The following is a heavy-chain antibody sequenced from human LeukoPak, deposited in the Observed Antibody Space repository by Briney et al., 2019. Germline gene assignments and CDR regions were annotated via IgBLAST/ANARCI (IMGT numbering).Heavy chain of an antibody. J-gene: IGHJ5*02. CDR2: IYYSGST. V-gene: IGHV4-59*08. D-gene: IGHD2-15*01. CDR1: GGSISRYY. Sequence: PSETLSLTCTVSGGSISRYYWSWTRQPPGKGLEWIGHIYYSGSTNHNPSLRSRVTISVDTSKNQFSLKLSSVTAADTAVYYCASQSGCSGGSCYWFDPWGQGTLVTVSS. CDR3: ASQSGCSGGSCYWFDP.